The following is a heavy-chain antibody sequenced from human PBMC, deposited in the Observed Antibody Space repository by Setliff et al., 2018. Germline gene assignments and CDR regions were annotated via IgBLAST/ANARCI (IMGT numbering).Heavy chain of an antibody. V-gene: IGHV1-69*05. CDR1: GYSFTGHY. D-gene: IGHD2-15*01. J-gene: IGHJ5*02. CDR2: LIPMFGTP. Sequence: GASVKVSCKASGYSFTGHYIHWVRQAPGQGLEWMGGLIPMFGTPGYAQKFQDRVTITTDESTSTAYMELNSLTSEDTAVYYCARSPALLGIVYLDPWGQGTRVTVSS. CDR3: ARSPALLGIVYLDP.